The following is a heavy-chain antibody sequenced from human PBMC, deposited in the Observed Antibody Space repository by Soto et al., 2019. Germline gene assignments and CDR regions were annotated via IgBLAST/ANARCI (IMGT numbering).Heavy chain of an antibody. D-gene: IGHD1-26*01. V-gene: IGHV1-3*01. CDR1: GYTFTSYP. CDR2: INAGNGNT. Sequence: QVQLVQSGAEVKKPGASVKVSCKASGYTFTSYPMRWVRQAPGQRLEWMGWINAGNGNTKYSQKFQGRVTITRDTSASTADRELSSLRSEDTAVSYCARDVGATGDWGQGTLVTVSS. CDR3: ARDVGATGD. J-gene: IGHJ4*02.